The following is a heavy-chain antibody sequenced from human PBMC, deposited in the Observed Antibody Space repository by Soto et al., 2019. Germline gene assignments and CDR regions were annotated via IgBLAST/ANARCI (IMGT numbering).Heavy chain of an antibody. J-gene: IGHJ4*02. CDR1: GGSISTVGHY. CDR2: IYHTGST. Sequence: SETLSLTCSVSGGSISTVGHYWTWIRQPPGKGLEWIGSIYHTGSTYYSKSLRSRLTMSVDTSKSQFSLRLSSVTAADTAVYYCARATGTLRSRNCDYWGQGSLVAVSS. V-gene: IGHV4-31*03. D-gene: IGHD1-1*01. CDR3: ARATGTLRSRNCDY.